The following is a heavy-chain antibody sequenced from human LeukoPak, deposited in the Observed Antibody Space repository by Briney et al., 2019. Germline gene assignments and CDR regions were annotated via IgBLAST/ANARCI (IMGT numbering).Heavy chain of an antibody. CDR1: KFTFSDYA. V-gene: IGHV3-23*01. CDR2: IEGAGDGT. Sequence: GGSLRLSCAASKFTFSDYAMSWVRQTPGKRLEWVSSIEGAGDGTYYADAVKGRFTISRDNSKGSLYLQMSSLKAEDTAVYYCAKVPTYTLPFDWFLFDYWGQGTLVTVSS. J-gene: IGHJ4*02. D-gene: IGHD3-9*01. CDR3: AKVPTYTLPFDWFLFDY.